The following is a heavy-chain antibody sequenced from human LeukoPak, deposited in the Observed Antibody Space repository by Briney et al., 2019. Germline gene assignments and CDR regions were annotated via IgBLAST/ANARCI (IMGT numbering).Heavy chain of an antibody. CDR3: VSFYETY. V-gene: IGHV3-74*01. CDR1: GNYW. J-gene: IGHJ4*02. CDR2: VNSDGSWT. D-gene: IGHD2/OR15-2a*01. Sequence: GGSLRLSCAASGNYWMHWVRQVPGKGLVWVSHVNSDGSWTSYADSVKGRFTISKDNAKNAVYLQMNSLRAEDTAVYYCVSFYETYWGRGTLVTVSS.